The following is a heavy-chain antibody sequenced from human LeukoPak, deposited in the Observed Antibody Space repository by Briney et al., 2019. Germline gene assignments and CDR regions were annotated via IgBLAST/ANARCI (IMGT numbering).Heavy chain of an antibody. J-gene: IGHJ4*02. CDR1: GFTFSSYW. V-gene: IGHV3-53*01. CDR3: AREDGDPYSPFDY. D-gene: IGHD7-27*01. Sequence: GGSLRLSCAASGFTFSSYWMHWVRQAPGKGLEWVSVIYSGGTTYYTDSVKGRFTISRDNSRNTVYLQMNSLRAEDTAVYYCAREDGDPYSPFDYWGQGTLVTVSS. CDR2: IYSGGTT.